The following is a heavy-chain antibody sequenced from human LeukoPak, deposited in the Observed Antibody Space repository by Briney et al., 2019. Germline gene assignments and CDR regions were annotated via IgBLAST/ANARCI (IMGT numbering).Heavy chain of an antibody. J-gene: IGHJ3*01. Sequence: PSETLSLTCAVSGGSVSGHFWSWIRRPPGKGLEWIGFIHSTGSTNYNPSLRSRVTMSIDTSTNQFSLKLTSVIAADTALFYCARYHCPGGICDGFDVWGQGTMVTVSS. CDR2: IHSTGST. D-gene: IGHD2-8*02. CDR3: ARYHCPGGICDGFDV. CDR1: GGSVSGHF. V-gene: IGHV4-59*08.